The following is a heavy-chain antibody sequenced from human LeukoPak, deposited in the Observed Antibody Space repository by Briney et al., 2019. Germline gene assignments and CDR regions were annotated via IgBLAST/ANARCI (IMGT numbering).Heavy chain of an antibody. Sequence: SQTLSLTCAISGDSVSSNSAAWNWIRQSPSRGLEWLGRTYYRSKWYNDYAVSVKSRITINPDTSRNQFSLQLNSVTPEDTAVYYCARAAGQWLENWFDPWGQGTLVTVSS. CDR3: ARAAGQWLENWFDP. J-gene: IGHJ5*02. CDR1: GDSVSSNSAA. V-gene: IGHV6-1*01. D-gene: IGHD6-19*01. CDR2: TYYRSKWYN.